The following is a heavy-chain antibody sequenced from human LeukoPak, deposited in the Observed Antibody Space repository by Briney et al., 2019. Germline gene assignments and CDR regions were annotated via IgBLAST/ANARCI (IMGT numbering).Heavy chain of an antibody. Sequence: GGSLRLSCAASGFTVSSNYMSWVRQAPGKGLEWVSVIYSGGSTYYADSVKGRFTISRDNSKNTLYLQMNSLRAEDTAVYYCASLREALTIGDYWGQGTLVTVSS. D-gene: IGHD3-16*01. CDR2: IYSGGST. J-gene: IGHJ4*02. CDR1: GFTVSSNY. V-gene: IGHV3-53*01. CDR3: ASLREALTIGDY.